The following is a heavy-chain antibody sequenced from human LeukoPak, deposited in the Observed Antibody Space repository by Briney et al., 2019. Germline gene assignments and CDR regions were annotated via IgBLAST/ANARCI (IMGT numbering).Heavy chain of an antibody. V-gene: IGHV1-69*13. D-gene: IGHD4-17*01. CDR3: ASGRKYDYGDYGSFDY. CDR1: GGTFISYA. CDR2: IIPIFGTA. J-gene: IGHJ4*02. Sequence: SVKVSCKASGGTFISYAISWVRQAPGQGLEWMGGIIPIFGTANYAQKFQGRVTITADESTSTAYMELSSLRSEDTAVYYCASGRKYDYGDYGSFDYWGQGTLVTVSS.